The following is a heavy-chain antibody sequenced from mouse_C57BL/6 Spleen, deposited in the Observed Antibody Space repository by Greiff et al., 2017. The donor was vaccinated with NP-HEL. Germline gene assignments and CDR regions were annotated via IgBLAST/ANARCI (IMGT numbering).Heavy chain of an antibody. CDR2: ISDGGSYT. Sequence: DVHLVESGGGLVKPGGSLKLSCAASGFTFSSYAMSWVRQTPEKRLEWVATISDGGSYTYYPDNVKGRFTISIDNAKNNLYLQLSHLKSEDTAMYYCARDYGSSYPLFAYWGQGTLVTVSA. CDR1: GFTFSSYA. V-gene: IGHV5-4*01. CDR3: ARDYGSSYPLFAY. D-gene: IGHD1-1*01. J-gene: IGHJ3*01.